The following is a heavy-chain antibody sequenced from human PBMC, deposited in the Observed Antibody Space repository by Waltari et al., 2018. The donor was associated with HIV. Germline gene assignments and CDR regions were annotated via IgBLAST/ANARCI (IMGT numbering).Heavy chain of an antibody. J-gene: IGHJ5*02. CDR2: IKEDGSEK. V-gene: IGHV3-7*01. CDR1: GFTFRRYW. Sequence: EVQLVESGGGLVQPGGSLRLSCAASGFTFRRYWRSWVRQAPGKGLELVGNIKEDGSEKYCVDSMKGRFTISRDTPKNSLYLQLNSLGAEDTAVYYCAGRSPARRLNWFDPWGQGTLVIVSS. D-gene: IGHD2-8*01. CDR3: AGRSPARRLNWFDP.